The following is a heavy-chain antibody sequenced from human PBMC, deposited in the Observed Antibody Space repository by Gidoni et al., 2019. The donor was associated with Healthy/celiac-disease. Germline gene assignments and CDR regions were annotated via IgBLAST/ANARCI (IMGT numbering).Heavy chain of an antibody. CDR3: ATERLSPRGIVGARGAFDI. CDR1: GSTLTELS. Sequence: QVQLVQSGAEVKKPGASVKVSCKVSGSTLTELSMHWVRQAPGKGLEWMGGFDPEDGETIYAQKFQGRVTMTEDTTTDTAYMELSSLRSEDTAVYYCATERLSPRGIVGARGAFDIWGQGTMVTVSS. CDR2: FDPEDGET. J-gene: IGHJ3*02. D-gene: IGHD1-26*01. V-gene: IGHV1-24*01.